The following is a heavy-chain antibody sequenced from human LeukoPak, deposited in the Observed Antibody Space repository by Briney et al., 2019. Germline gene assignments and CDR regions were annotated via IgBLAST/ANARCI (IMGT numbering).Heavy chain of an antibody. CDR3: ARVKYYGSGSHSAY. CDR1: GFTFSSYE. Sequence: GGSLRLSCAASGFTFSSYEMNWVRQAPGKGLECGSYISSRGSTIYYAHCVKGRFTISRDNAKSALYLKMNSLRGEDTAVYYCARVKYYGSGSHSAYWGQGTLATVSS. J-gene: IGHJ4*02. D-gene: IGHD3-10*01. V-gene: IGHV3-48*03. CDR2: ISSRGSTI.